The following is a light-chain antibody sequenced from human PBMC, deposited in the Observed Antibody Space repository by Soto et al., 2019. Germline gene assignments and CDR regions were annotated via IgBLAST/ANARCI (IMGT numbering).Light chain of an antibody. CDR1: QSVSSN. J-gene: IGKJ5*01. CDR3: QQYSSWSPIT. Sequence: EIVMTQSPATLSVSPGERATLSCRASQSVSSNLAWYQQKPGQAPRLLIYGASTRASGIPARFSGSGSGTEFTLSISSLEPEDFAVYYCQQYSSWSPITFGQGTRLEIK. V-gene: IGKV3-15*01. CDR2: GAS.